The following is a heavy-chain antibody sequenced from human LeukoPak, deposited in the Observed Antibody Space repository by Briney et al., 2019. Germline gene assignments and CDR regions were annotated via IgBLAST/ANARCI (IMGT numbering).Heavy chain of an antibody. CDR1: GFTFSTFA. CDR3: ATYRQVLLPFES. V-gene: IGHV3-23*01. CDR2: IFPSGGEI. J-gene: IGHJ4*02. D-gene: IGHD2/OR15-2a*01. Sequence: GGSLRLSCEASGFTFSTFAMIWVRQPPGKGLEWGSSIFPSGGEIHYADSVRGRFTISRDNSKCTLSLQMNSLRAEDTAIYYCATYRQVLLPFESWGQGTLVTVSS.